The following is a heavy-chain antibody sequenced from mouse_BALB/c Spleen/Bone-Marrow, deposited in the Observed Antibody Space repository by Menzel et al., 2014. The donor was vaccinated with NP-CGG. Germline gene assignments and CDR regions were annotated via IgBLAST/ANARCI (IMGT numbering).Heavy chain of an antibody. Sequence: EVKGEESGAELVKPGALVKLSCKASGFKITDYYMHWVKQRHEQGLEWIGWIDPENGNTIYDPKFQGKASITADTSSNTVYLQLISLTSDDTVVYYCARTYSFDYWGQGTTLTVSS. CDR3: ARTYSFDY. CDR2: IDPENGNT. J-gene: IGHJ2*01. V-gene: IGHV14-1*02. CDR1: GFKITDYY.